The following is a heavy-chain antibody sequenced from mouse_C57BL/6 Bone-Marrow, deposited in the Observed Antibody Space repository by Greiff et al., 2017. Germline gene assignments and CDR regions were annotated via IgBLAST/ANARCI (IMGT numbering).Heavy chain of an antibody. CDR1: GFTFSSYG. CDR2: ISSGGSYP. CDR3: ARHGGYYGNWYFDV. Sequence: EVMLVESGGDLVKPGGSLKLSCAASGFTFSSYGMSWVRQTPDKRLEWVATISSGGSYPYYPDSVKGRFTISRDNAKNTLYLQMSSLKSDDTAMYYCARHGGYYGNWYFDVWGTGTTVTVSS. J-gene: IGHJ1*03. V-gene: IGHV5-6*01. D-gene: IGHD2-1*01.